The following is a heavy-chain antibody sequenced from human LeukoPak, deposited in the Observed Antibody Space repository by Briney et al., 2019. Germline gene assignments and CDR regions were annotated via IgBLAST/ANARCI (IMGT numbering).Heavy chain of an antibody. CDR1: GFTVSSNY. CDR3: ARYCSSTSCYKLFDY. J-gene: IGHJ4*02. D-gene: IGHD2-2*01. CDR2: IYSGGST. V-gene: IGHV3-66*01. Sequence: GGSLSLSCAASGFTVSSNYMSWVRQAPGKGLERVSVIYSGGSTYYADSVKGRFTISRDNSKNTLYLQMNSLRAEDTAVYYCARYCSSTSCYKLFDYWGQGTLVTASS.